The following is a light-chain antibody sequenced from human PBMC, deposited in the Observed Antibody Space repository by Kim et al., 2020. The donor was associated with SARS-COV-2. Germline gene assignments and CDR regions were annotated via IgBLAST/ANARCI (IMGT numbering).Light chain of an antibody. CDR1: SLRIYY. CDR2: GKN. V-gene: IGLV3-19*01. J-gene: IGLJ2*01. Sequence: SSELTQDPAVSVALGQTVRITFQGDSLRIYYASWYQQKPGQAPVLVIYGKNNRPSGIPDRFSGSSSGNTASLTITGAQAEDEADYYCNSRDSSGNHVLFG. CDR3: NSRDSSGNHVL.